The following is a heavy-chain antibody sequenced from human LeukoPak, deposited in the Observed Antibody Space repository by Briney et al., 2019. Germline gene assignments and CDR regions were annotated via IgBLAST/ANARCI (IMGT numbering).Heavy chain of an antibody. Sequence: GGSLRLSCAASGFTFSNYNMNWVRQAPGKGLEWVSSITSTSSYIYYADSVKGRFTISRDNSKNTLYLQMNSLRAEDTAVYYCARGPSGYHNTGGQGTLVTVSS. J-gene: IGHJ4*02. CDR3: ARGPSGYHNT. CDR2: ITSTSSYI. CDR1: GFTFSNYN. V-gene: IGHV3-21*01. D-gene: IGHD5-12*01.